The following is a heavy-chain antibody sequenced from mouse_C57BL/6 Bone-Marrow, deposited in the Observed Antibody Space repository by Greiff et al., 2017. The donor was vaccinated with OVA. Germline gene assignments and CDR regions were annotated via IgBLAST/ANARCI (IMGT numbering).Heavy chain of an antibody. V-gene: IGHV14-4*01. D-gene: IGHD2-12*01. CDR1: GFNIKDDY. CDR2: IDPENGDT. J-gene: IGHJ2*01. Sequence: VHVKQSGAELVRPGASVKLSCTASGFNIKDDYMHWVKQRPEQGLEWIGWIDPENGDTEYASKFQGKATITADTSSNTAYLQLSSLTSEDTAVYYCTTYRGGFDYWGQGTTLTVSS. CDR3: TTYRGGFDY.